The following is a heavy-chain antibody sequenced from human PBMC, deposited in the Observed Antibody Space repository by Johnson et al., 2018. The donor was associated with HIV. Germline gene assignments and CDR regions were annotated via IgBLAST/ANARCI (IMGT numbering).Heavy chain of an antibody. V-gene: IGHV3-23*04. CDR1: GFTFSSYA. CDR2: ISGSGGGT. D-gene: IGHD1-26*01. Sequence: VQLVESGGGLVQPGGSLRLSCAASGFTFSSYAMSWVRQAPGKGLEWVSAISGSGGGTYYADSVKGRFTISRDNSRNTLYLQMNSLRTDETAVYYCARVRSGRENAFDVWGQGTMVTVSP. J-gene: IGHJ3*01. CDR3: ARVRSGRENAFDV.